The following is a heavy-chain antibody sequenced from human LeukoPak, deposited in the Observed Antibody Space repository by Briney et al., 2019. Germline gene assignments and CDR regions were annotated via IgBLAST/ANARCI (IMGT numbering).Heavy chain of an antibody. D-gene: IGHD3-22*01. CDR1: GFTFSSYS. V-gene: IGHV3-21*01. CDR3: ARDSGDSSGYSPG. J-gene: IGHJ4*02. Sequence: GGSLRLSCAASGFTFSSYSVNWVRQAPGKGLEWVSSISSSSSYIYYADSVKGRFTISRDNAKNSLYLQMNSLRAEDTAVYYCARDSGDSSGYSPGWGQGTLVTVSS. CDR2: ISSSSSYI.